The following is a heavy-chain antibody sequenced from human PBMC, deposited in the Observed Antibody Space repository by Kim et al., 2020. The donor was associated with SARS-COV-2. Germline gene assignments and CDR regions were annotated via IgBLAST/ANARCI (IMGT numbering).Heavy chain of an antibody. Sequence: SQTLSLTCAISGDSVSSNSAAWNWIRQSPSRGLEWLGRTYYRSKWYNDYAVSVKSRITINPDTSKNQFSLQLNSVTPEDTAVYYCARDGYSSGWYPKYYFDYWGQGTLVTVSS. CDR2: TYYRSKWYN. J-gene: IGHJ4*02. CDR3: ARDGYSSGWYPKYYFDY. V-gene: IGHV6-1*01. CDR1: GDSVSSNSAA. D-gene: IGHD6-19*01.